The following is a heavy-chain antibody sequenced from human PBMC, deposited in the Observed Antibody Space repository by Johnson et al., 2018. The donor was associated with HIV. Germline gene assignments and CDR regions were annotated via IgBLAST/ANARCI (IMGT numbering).Heavy chain of an antibody. D-gene: IGHD4-23*01. CDR2: INWTGGST. Sequence: VQLVESGGGLVKPGGSLRLSCAASGFTFDDSGMSWVRQAPGKGLAWVSGINWTGGSTGYAESVKGRFTISRDNSKNTLYLQMNSLTAADTSVYYCANLGDYGGNNGFDMWGQGTMVTVSS. J-gene: IGHJ3*02. CDR3: ANLGDYGGNNGFDM. V-gene: IGHV3-20*04. CDR1: GFTFDDSG.